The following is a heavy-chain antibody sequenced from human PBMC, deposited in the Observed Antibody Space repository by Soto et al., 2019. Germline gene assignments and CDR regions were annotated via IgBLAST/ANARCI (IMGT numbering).Heavy chain of an antibody. CDR3: ARVRTGYSYAP. CDR2: IYYSGST. J-gene: IGHJ5*02. CDR1: GGSISSYY. Sequence: PSETLSLTCTASGGSISSYYWSWIRQPPGKGLEWIGYIYYSGSTNYNPSLKSRVTISVDTSKNQFSLKLSSVTAADTAVYYCARVRTGYSYAPWGQGTLVTVSS. D-gene: IGHD5-18*01. V-gene: IGHV4-59*01.